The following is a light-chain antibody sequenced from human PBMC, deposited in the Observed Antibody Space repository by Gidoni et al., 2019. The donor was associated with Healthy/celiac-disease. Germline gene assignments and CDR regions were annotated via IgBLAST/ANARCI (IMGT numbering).Light chain of an antibody. CDR1: QSVSSY. Sequence: IVLTPSPAARSLSPGESATLPCRASQSVSSYLAGYHQQPGQAPRLLIYDAATRATGIPTRFSGSGSGTDFTPPIISLLPEDFAVDYCQQRSNWPPAGTFGPGTKVDIK. V-gene: IGKV3-11*01. CDR3: QQRSNWPPAGT. J-gene: IGKJ3*01. CDR2: DAA.